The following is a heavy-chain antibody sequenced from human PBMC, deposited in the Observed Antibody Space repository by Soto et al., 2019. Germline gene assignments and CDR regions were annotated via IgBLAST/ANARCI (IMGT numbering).Heavy chain of an antibody. Sequence: ASVKVSCKASGYTFTSYAMHWVRQAPGQRLEWMGWINAGNGNTKYSQKFQGRVTITRDTSASTAYMELSSLRSEDTAVYYCARDTTIFGVVIMGNWFDPWGRGTLVTVSS. CDR2: INAGNGNT. CDR3: ARDTTIFGVVIMGNWFDP. J-gene: IGHJ5*02. D-gene: IGHD3-3*01. CDR1: GYTFTSYA. V-gene: IGHV1-3*01.